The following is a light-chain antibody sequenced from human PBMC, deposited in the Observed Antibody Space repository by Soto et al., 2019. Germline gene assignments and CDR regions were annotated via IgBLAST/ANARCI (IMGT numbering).Light chain of an antibody. CDR1: ISDVGGYNY. Sequence: QSALTQPPSASGSPGQSVTISCTGTISDVGGYNYVAWYQQHPGKAPKLMIYEVNKRPSGVPDRFSGSKSGSTASLTVSGLQAEDEAHYYCAAYTGNLNGPVFGGGTQLTVL. CDR3: AAYTGNLNGPV. V-gene: IGLV2-8*01. CDR2: EVN. J-gene: IGLJ7*01.